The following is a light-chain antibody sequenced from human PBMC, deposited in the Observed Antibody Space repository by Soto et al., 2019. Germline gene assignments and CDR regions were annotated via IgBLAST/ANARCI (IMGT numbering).Light chain of an antibody. CDR2: DAS. CDR3: QQRSNWRGT. CDR1: QSVSTY. Sequence: VLTQSPATLSLSPGERATLSCRASQSVSTYLAWYQQKPGQAPRLLIYDASKRATGIPARFSGSGSGTDFTLTISSLEPEDSAVYYCQQRSNWRGTFGQGTKVDIK. J-gene: IGKJ1*01. V-gene: IGKV3-11*01.